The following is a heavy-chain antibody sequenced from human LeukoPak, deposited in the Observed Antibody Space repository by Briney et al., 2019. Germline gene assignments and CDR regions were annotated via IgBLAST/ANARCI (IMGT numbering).Heavy chain of an antibody. CDR1: GYTFTSYW. V-gene: IGHV5-51*01. Sequence: ESLKISCKGSGYTFTSYWIGWVRQMPGKGLEWMGIIHPGDSDTRYSPSFQGQVTISADKSISTSYLQWSSLKASDTAMYYCATLPPTEFHYWGQGTLVTVSS. CDR2: IHPGDSDT. D-gene: IGHD1-1*01. J-gene: IGHJ4*02. CDR3: ATLPPTEFHY.